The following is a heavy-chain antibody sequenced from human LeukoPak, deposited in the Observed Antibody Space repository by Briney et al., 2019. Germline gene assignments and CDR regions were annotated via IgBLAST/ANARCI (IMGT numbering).Heavy chain of an antibody. V-gene: IGHV3-7*01. J-gene: IGHJ4*02. D-gene: IGHD1-1*01. CDR1: GFMFFSHS. CDR3: VRESRPGGAMGLYHNLDY. Sequence: GGSLRLSCAASGFMFFSHSMNWVRQPPGKGLEWVANIKEDGTEKNLVDSVKGRFTISRDNTKNLLFLEMNNLRGDDTAIYYCVRESRPGGAMGLYHNLDYWGQGTLVAVSS. CDR2: IKEDGTEK.